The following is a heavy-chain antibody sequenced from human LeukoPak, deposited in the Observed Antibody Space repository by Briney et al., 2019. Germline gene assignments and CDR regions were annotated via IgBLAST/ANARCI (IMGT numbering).Heavy chain of an antibody. Sequence: NASETLSLTCAVYGGSFSGYYWSWIRHPPGKGLEWIGEINHSGSTNYNPSLKSRVTISADTSKNHFSLKLNSVTTADTAVYYCTRGAGWLIDYWGQGILVTVSS. D-gene: IGHD3-16*01. CDR1: GGSFSGYY. J-gene: IGHJ4*02. CDR2: INHSGST. CDR3: TRGAGWLIDY. V-gene: IGHV4-34*01.